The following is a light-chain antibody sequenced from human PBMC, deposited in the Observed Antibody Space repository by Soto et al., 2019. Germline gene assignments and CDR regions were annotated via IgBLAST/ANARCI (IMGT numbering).Light chain of an antibody. CDR2: DVS. CDR3: CSYAGSHVV. Sequence: QSALTQPRSVSGSPGQSVTISCTGTSSDVGGYNYVSWYQHHPGKAPKVMIYDVSKRPSGVPDRFSGSKSGNTASLTISGLQAEDEADYYCCSYAGSHVVFCGGTQLTVL. V-gene: IGLV2-11*01. J-gene: IGLJ2*01. CDR1: SSDVGGYNY.